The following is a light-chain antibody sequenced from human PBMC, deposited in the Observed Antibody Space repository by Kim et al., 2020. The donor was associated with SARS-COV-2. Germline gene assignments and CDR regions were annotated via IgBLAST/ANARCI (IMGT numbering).Light chain of an antibody. Sequence: NFMLTQPHSVSESPGKTVTISCTRSNGSIASDYVQWYQQRPGSSPTTVIYEDDQRPSGVPDRFSGSIDSSSNSASLTISGLQTEDEADYYCQSFHSSNHWVFGGGTQLNRP. V-gene: IGLV6-57*01. CDR3: QSFHSSNHWV. CDR2: EDD. CDR1: NGSIASDY. J-gene: IGLJ3*02.